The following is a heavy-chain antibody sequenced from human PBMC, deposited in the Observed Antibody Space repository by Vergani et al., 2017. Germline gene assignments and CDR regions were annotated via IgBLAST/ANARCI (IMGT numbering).Heavy chain of an antibody. CDR2: ISSSSSTI. D-gene: IGHD5-24*01. CDR1: GFTFSSYA. CDR3: ARDRRNGYARLRGSAFDI. V-gene: IGHV3-48*01. Sequence: EVQLLESGGGLVQPGGSLRLSCAASGFTFSSYAMSWVRQAPGKGLEWVSYISSSSSTIYYADSVKGRFTISRDNAKNSLYLQMNSLRAEDTAVYYCARDRRNGYARLRGSAFDIWGQGTMVTVSS. J-gene: IGHJ3*02.